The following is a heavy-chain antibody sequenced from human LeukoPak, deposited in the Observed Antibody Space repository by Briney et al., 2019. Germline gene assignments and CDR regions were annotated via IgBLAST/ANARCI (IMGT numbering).Heavy chain of an antibody. D-gene: IGHD3-3*01. Sequence: PSETLSLTCTVSGYSISSGYYWGWVRQAPGKGLEWVSGINWNGGSTGYADSVKGRFTISRDNAKNSLYLQMNSLRAEDTALYYCATGGITIFGVVTYPNDWGQGTLVTVSS. J-gene: IGHJ4*02. CDR1: GYSISSGYY. CDR2: INWNGGST. CDR3: ATGGITIFGVVTYPND. V-gene: IGHV3-20*04.